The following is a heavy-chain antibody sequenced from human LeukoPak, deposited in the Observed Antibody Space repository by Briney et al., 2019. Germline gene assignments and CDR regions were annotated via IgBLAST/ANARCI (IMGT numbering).Heavy chain of an antibody. Sequence: QAGGSLRLPCAASGFTFSSYAMHWVRQAPGEGLEWVAVISYDGSNKYYADSVKGRFTISRDNSKNTLYLQMNSLRAEDTAVYYCARDDRTSYSWSYYYYGMDVWGQGTTVTVSS. J-gene: IGHJ6*02. CDR2: ISYDGSNK. V-gene: IGHV3-30*04. CDR1: GFTFSSYA. D-gene: IGHD2-2*01. CDR3: ARDDRTSYSWSYYYYGMDV.